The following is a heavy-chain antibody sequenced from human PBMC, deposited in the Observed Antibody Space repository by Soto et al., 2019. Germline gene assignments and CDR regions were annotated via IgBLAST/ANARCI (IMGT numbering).Heavy chain of an antibody. J-gene: IGHJ6*02. CDR3: AHSRCGGDCLRSYSSHYYYGMDV. D-gene: IGHD2-21*02. CDR1: GFSLSTGGVG. V-gene: IGHV2-5*02. Sequence: QITLKESGPTLVKPTQTLTLTCTFSGFSLSTGGVGVGWIRQPPGKALEWLALIYWDDDKRYSPSLKSRLTVTKDTSETQVVLTMTNMDPVDTATYYCAHSRCGGDCLRSYSSHYYYGMDVLGQGTTVTVSS. CDR2: IYWDDDK.